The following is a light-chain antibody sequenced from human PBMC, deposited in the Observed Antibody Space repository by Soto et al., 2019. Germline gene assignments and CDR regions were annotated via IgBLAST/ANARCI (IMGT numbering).Light chain of an antibody. CDR2: GAS. CDR1: RILGVN. CDR3: QQTYTIPWT. Sequence: DIQMTQSPSSLSASIGDRVIITCRASRILGVNLSWYQQSPGKAPKLLIYGASNSQGGVPSRFSGSGSGTDFTLTITSLQLEDSATYYCQQTYTIPWTFGQGSKVEIK. V-gene: IGKV1-39*01. J-gene: IGKJ1*01.